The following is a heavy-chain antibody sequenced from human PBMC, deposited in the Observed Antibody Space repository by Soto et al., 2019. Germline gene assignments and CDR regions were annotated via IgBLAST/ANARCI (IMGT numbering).Heavy chain of an antibody. CDR2: IYPGDSDT. D-gene: IGHD3-10*01. CDR3: ASLHRAGEYAFDI. Sequence: PGESLKISCKGSGYSFTSYWLGWVRQIPWKGLEWMGIIYPGDSDTRYSPSFQGQVTISADKSISTAYLQWSSLKASDTAMYYCASLHRAGEYAFDIWGQGTMVTVSS. J-gene: IGHJ3*02. CDR1: GYSFTSYW. V-gene: IGHV5-51*01.